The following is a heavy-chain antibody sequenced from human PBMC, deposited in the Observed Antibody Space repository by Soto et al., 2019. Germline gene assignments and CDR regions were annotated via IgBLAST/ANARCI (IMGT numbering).Heavy chain of an antibody. CDR1: GGSISSSSYY. CDR2: IYYSGST. V-gene: IGHV4-39*01. D-gene: IGHD3-10*01. CDR3: ARRTVWFGDYGIDV. J-gene: IGHJ6*02. Sequence: PSEALSLTCTVSGGSISSSSYYWGWIRQPPGKGLEWIGSIYYSGSTYYNPSLKSRVTISVDTSKNQFSLKLSSVTAADTAVYYCARRTVWFGDYGIDVWGQGTTVTVYS.